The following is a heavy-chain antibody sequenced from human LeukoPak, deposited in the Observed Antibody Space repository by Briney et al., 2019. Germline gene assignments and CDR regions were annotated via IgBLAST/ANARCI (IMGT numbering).Heavy chain of an antibody. CDR3: AKDRNIYFGELDY. D-gene: IGHD3-16*01. CDR2: ISDDGKRK. V-gene: IGHV3-30*18. Sequence: PGGSLRLSCAASGFAFSGFGMHWVRQAPGKGLEGVAVISDDGKRKYNLDSVKGRFTFSRDNSKNMLFLQINDLRDEDTAVYYCAKDRNIYFGELDYWGQGTLVTVSS. J-gene: IGHJ4*02. CDR1: GFAFSGFG.